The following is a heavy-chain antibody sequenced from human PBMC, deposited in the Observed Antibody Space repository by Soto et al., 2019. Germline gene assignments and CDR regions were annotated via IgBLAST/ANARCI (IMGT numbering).Heavy chain of an antibody. D-gene: IGHD3-10*01. CDR3: ARELLWFGELLYYYGMDV. CDR2: IKQDGSEK. V-gene: IGHV3-7*03. Sequence: HPGGSLRLSCAASGFTFSSYWMSWVRQAPGKGLEWVANIKQDGSEKYYVDSVKGRFTISRDNAKNSLYLQMNSLRAEDTAVYYCARELLWFGELLYYYGMDVWGQGTTVTVSS. CDR1: GFTFSSYW. J-gene: IGHJ6*02.